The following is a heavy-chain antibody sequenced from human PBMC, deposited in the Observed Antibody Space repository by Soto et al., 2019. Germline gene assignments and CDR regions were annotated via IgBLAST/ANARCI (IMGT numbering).Heavy chain of an antibody. D-gene: IGHD1-26*01. CDR1: GFPFCNAW. J-gene: IGHJ5*02. CDR2: IRSKTDGGTT. CDR3: KWDLEASDP. V-gene: IGHV3-15*01. Sequence: VGSLRLSCAASGFPFCNAWMSWVRPAPGKGLEWVGRIRSKTDGGTTDYAAPVKGRFTISRDDSKDTLYLQMNSLKTEDTAVYYCKWDLEASDPWGQGTRVTVSS.